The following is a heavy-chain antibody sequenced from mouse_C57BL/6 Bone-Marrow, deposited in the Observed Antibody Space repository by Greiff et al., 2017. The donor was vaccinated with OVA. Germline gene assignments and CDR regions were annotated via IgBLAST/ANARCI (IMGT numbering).Heavy chain of an antibody. CDR2: IRNKANGYTT. CDR1: GFTFPDYY. J-gene: IGHJ3*01. D-gene: IGHD1-2*01. CDR3: ARSLLRWAWFAY. Sequence: EVKLVESGGGLVQPGGSLSLSCAASGFTFPDYYMSWVRQPPGKALEWLGFIRNKANGYTTEYSASVKGRFTISRDNSQSILYLQMNALRAEDSATYYCARSLLRWAWFAYWGQGTLVTVSA. V-gene: IGHV7-3*01.